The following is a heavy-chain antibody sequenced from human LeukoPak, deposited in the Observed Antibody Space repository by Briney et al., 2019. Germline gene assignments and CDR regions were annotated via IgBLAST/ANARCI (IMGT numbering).Heavy chain of an antibody. Sequence: GGSLRLSCAASGFTFSSYILHWVRHAPGKRLEYVSAISSNGGSTYYANSVKGRFTISRDNSKNTLYLHMGSLRAEDMAVYYCARLVGSGYYDFWGQGTLVTVSS. D-gene: IGHD3-22*01. CDR2: ISSNGGST. CDR3: ARLVGSGYYDF. CDR1: GFTFSSYI. J-gene: IGHJ4*02. V-gene: IGHV3-64*01.